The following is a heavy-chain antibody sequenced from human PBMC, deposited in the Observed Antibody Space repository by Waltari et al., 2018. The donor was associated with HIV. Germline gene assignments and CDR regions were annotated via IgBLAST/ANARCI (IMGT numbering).Heavy chain of an antibody. Sequence: QVQLLQSGAEVKKPGSSVKVSCKTSGVTSPPYPTSWLRQAPGQGPEWMGGIIALIGKPKYAQKFEGRITITADESTSTTYMEMSGLRSEDTAMYFCARGKLMTTFDDWGQGTLVIVSS. J-gene: IGHJ4*02. CDR3: ARGKLMTTFDD. D-gene: IGHD4-17*01. CDR2: IIALIGKP. V-gene: IGHV1-69*12. CDR1: GVTSPPYP.